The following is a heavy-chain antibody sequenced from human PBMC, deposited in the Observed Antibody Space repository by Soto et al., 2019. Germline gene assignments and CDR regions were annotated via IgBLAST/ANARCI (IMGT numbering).Heavy chain of an antibody. CDR2: ISGSGGST. D-gene: IGHD2-2*02. J-gene: IGHJ5*02. CDR3: ASRAYCSSTSCYTGSNWFDP. CDR1: GFTFSSYA. Sequence: GGSLRLSCAASGFTFSSYAMSWVRQAPGKGLEWVSAISGSGGSTYYADSVKGRFTISRDNSKNTLYLQMNSLRAEDTAVYYCASRAYCSSTSCYTGSNWFDPWGQGNLVTVSS. V-gene: IGHV3-23*01.